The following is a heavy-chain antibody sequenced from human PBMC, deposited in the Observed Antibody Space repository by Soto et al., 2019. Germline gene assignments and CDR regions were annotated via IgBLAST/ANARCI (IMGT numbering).Heavy chain of an antibody. CDR2: IHSGGSI. CDR1: GFTFDDYA. Sequence: PGGSLRLSCAASGFTFDDYAMHWVRQAPGKGLEWVSVIHSGGSIYYADSVKGRFTISRDNSKNTLYLQMNSLRAEDTAPYYCARASLNDFWSGYFNYWGQGTLVTVSS. J-gene: IGHJ4*02. D-gene: IGHD3-3*01. CDR3: ARASLNDFWSGYFNY. V-gene: IGHV3-66*01.